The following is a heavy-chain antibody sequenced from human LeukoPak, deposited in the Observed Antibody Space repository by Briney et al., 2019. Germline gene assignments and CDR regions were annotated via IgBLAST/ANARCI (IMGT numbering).Heavy chain of an antibody. CDR2: INPKNGGT. CDR1: GYTFTGYY. J-gene: IGHJ6*03. CDR3: ARNGRYGDYFAYYYYYYMDV. V-gene: IGHV1-2*02. D-gene: IGHD4-17*01. Sequence: ASVKVSCKASGYTFTGYYMHWVRQAPGQGLEWMGWINPKNGGTKYAQKFQGRFTMTRDTSISTAYMELSRLRSDDTAVYYCARNGRYGDYFAYYYYYYMDVWGKGTTVTVSS.